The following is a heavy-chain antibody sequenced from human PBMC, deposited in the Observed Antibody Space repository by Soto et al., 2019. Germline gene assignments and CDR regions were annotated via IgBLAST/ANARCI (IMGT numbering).Heavy chain of an antibody. V-gene: IGHV3-23*01. CDR1: GFTFSTYA. J-gene: IGHJ4*02. D-gene: IGHD2-21*02. Sequence: EVQLLESGGGLVQPGGSLRLSCAASGFTFSTYAMAWVRQAPGKGLEWVSAISSGGHSTYYADYVKGRFTISRDNSKKTLDLQMNGLGAEDTALYYCAKAFDASGVDCERAFDSWGQGTLVAVSS. CDR2: ISSGGHST. CDR3: AKAFDASGVDCERAFDS.